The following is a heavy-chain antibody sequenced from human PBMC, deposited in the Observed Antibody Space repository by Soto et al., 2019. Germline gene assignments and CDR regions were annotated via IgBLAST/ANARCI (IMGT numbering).Heavy chain of an antibody. CDR3: ARAWVGNVTAYFYX. CDR2: IYHSGTT. CDR1: SYSISSVYY. J-gene: IGHJ4*02. D-gene: IGHD5-18*01. Sequence: PSDTLSLTCTVSSYSISSVYYWGWIRQPPGNGLEWIWSIYHSGTTYYNPSLKSRFAISLDTSKNQLSLRLTSVTAADTAVYYCARAWVGNVTAYFYXWGQATLVTVSX. V-gene: IGHV4-38-2*02.